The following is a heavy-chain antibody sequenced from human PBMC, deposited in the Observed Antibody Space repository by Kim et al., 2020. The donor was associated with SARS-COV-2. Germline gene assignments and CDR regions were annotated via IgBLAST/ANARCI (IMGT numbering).Heavy chain of an antibody. D-gene: IGHD6-19*01. CDR1: GGSFSGYY. Sequence: SETLSLTCAVYGGSFSGYYWSWIRQPPGKGLEWIGEINHSGSTNYNPSLKSRVTISVDTSKNQFSLKLSSVTAADTAVYYCARGRVAVAGTRFGYYYYDMDVWGQGTTVTVSS. CDR2: INHSGST. J-gene: IGHJ6*02. CDR3: ARGRVAVAGTRFGYYYYDMDV. V-gene: IGHV4-34*01.